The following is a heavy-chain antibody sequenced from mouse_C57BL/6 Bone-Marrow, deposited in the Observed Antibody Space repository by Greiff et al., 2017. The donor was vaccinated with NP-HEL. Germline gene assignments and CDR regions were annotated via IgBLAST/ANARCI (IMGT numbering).Heavy chain of an antibody. CDR1: GFNIKDYY. D-gene: IGHD1-1*01. J-gene: IGHJ4*01. CDR3: ARDYGSFYYYAMDY. Sequence: EVKLMESGAELVKPGASVKLSCTASGFNIKDYYMHWVKQRTEQGLAWIGRIDPEDGETKYAPKFQGKATITADTSSNTAYLQLSSLTSEDTAVYYCARDYGSFYYYAMDYWGQGTSVTVSS. CDR2: IDPEDGET. V-gene: IGHV14-2*01.